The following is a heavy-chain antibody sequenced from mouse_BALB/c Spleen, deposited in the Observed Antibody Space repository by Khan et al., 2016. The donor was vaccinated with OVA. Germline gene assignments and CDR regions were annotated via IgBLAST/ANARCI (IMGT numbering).Heavy chain of an antibody. CDR1: GYTFTDFT. J-gene: IGHJ3*01. Sequence: VQLQESGAELVRPGVSVKISCKGSGYTFTDFTMHWVKQSHAKSLEWIGVISTYYGDATYNQKFKGKATMTVDKSSSTVYMELASLTSEDSAIYYCARGGGGDRFAYWGQGTMVTVSA. CDR2: ISTYYGDA. CDR3: ARGGGGDRFAY. V-gene: IGHV1S137*01.